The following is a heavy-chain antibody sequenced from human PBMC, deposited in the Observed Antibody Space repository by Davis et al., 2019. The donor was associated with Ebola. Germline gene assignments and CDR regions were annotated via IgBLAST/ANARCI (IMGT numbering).Heavy chain of an antibody. CDR1: GGTFSSYA. CDR2: IIPIFGTA. V-gene: IGHV1-69*13. D-gene: IGHD2-21*01. Sequence: SVKVSCKASGGTFSSYAINWVRQAPGQGLEWMGGIIPIFGTANYAQKFQGRVTITADESTSTAYMELSSLRSEDTAVYYCARGPLHTVGDAWFDPWGQGTLVTVSS. CDR3: ARGPLHTVGDAWFDP. J-gene: IGHJ5*02.